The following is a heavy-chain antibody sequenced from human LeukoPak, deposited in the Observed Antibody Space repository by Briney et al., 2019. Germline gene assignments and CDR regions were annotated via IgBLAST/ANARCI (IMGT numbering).Heavy chain of an antibody. J-gene: IGHJ4*02. CDR1: GGSISSGGYY. V-gene: IGHV4-61*08. CDR3: ARGISSGYREFDY. Sequence: PSETLSLTCTVSGGSISSGGYYWSWIRQPPGKGLEWIGYIYYSGSTNYNPSLKSRVTISVDTSKNQFSLKLSSVTAADTAVYYCARGISSGYREFDYWGQGTLVTVSS. CDR2: IYYSGST. D-gene: IGHD3-22*01.